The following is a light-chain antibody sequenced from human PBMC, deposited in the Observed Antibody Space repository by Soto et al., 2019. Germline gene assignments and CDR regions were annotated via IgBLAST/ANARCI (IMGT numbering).Light chain of an antibody. Sequence: QSALTQPASVSGSPGQSVTISCTGTSSDVGAYKYVSWYQKHPGKAPKLMIYCVSNRPSGVSNRFSGSKSGNTAFLTISVLQPEDEADYYCSSFTGPTTLDVFGTGTQLTVL. CDR2: CVS. CDR3: SSFTGPTTLDV. CDR1: SSDVGAYKY. V-gene: IGLV2-14*03. J-gene: IGLJ1*01.